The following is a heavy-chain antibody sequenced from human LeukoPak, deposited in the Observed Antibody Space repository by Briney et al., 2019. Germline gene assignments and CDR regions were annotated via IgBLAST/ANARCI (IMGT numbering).Heavy chain of an antibody. V-gene: IGHV4-59*01. J-gene: IGHJ4*02. CDR2: IYYSGST. Sequence: SETLSLTCSVSGGSISSYYWSWIRQPPGKGLEWIGYIYYSGSTNYNPSFKSRVTISVDTSKNQFSLKLSSVTAADTAVYYCASSIYSGYDQWGQGTLVTVSS. CDR1: GGSISSYY. D-gene: IGHD5-12*01. CDR3: ASSIYSGYDQ.